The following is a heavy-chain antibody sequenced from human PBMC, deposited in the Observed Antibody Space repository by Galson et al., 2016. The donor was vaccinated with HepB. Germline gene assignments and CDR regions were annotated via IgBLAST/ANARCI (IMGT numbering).Heavy chain of an antibody. Sequence: SLRLSCAASRFTFSDYNMNWVRQAPGKGLEWVSSISSRSTYIYYADSVKGRFTIARDNAKNSLYLQMNSLRAEDTAVYYCARDTRSEAFNIWGQGTMVTVSA. CDR2: ISSRSTYI. CDR1: RFTFSDYN. J-gene: IGHJ3*02. CDR3: ARDTRSEAFNI. V-gene: IGHV3-21*01.